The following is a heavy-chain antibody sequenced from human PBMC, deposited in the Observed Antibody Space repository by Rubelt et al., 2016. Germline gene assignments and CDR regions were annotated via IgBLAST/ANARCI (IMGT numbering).Heavy chain of an antibody. D-gene: IGHD6-6*01. CDR2: IKEDGSEK. V-gene: IGHV3-7*01. CDR1: GFIFSSYW. J-gene: IGHJ4*02. Sequence: EVQLVESGGGLVQPGGSLRLSCEASGFIFSSYWMNWVRQAPGKGLEWVARIKEDGSEKYYGGSVKGRFTISRDNAKNSLYLQMTSLRVEDTAVYFCARAKIAARPFDCWGPGTLVTVSS. CDR3: ARAKIAARPFDC.